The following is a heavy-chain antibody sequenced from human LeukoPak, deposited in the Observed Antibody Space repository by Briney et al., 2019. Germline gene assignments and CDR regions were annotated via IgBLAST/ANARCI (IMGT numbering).Heavy chain of an antibody. V-gene: IGHV1-46*01. J-gene: IGHJ6*02. CDR1: GYIFTSYY. CDR3: ARGELLFPYGMDV. D-gene: IGHD3-10*01. CDR2: ISPSGGTT. Sequence: ASEKVSYKASGYIFTSYYIHWVLQAPGQGLEWRGIISPSGGTTNYAQKFQGRVTMTRDTSTSTVYMELSSLRSEDTAVYYCARGELLFPYGMDVWGLGTTVTVSS.